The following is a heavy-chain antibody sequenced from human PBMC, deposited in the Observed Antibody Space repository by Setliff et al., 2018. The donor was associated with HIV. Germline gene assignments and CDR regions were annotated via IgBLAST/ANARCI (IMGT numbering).Heavy chain of an antibody. CDR3: VTSPGSFPAQDATEAGDA. Sequence: ASVKVSCKASPNSFSDDYMNWVRQAPGQRPEWMGWIRLPRGGTKYAQKFQGRVSLTWDTSISTGYMELRRLRSDDTAIYYCVTSPGSFPAQDATEAGDAWGQGSLVTVSS. CDR2: IRLPRGGT. J-gene: IGHJ5*02. D-gene: IGHD6-13*01. CDR1: PNSFSDDY. V-gene: IGHV1-2*02.